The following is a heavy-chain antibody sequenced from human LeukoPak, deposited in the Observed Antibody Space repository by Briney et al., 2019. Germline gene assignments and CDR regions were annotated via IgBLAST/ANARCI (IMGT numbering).Heavy chain of an antibody. Sequence: ASVKVSCKASGYTFTSYGISWVRQAPGQGLEWMGWISAYNGNTNYAQKLQGRVTMTTDTSTSTAYMELRSLRSDDTAVYYCARLRDYYDSSGYYYGDGFDYWGQGTLVTVSS. V-gene: IGHV1-18*01. D-gene: IGHD3-22*01. CDR1: GYTFTSYG. J-gene: IGHJ4*02. CDR2: ISAYNGNT. CDR3: ARLRDYYDSSGYYYGDGFDY.